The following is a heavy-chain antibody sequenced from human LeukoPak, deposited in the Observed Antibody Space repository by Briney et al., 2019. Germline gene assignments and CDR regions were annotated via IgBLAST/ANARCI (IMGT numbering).Heavy chain of an antibody. Sequence: GSLRLSCAASGFTFSSYSMNWVRQAPGKGLEWVSSISSSSSYIYYAGSVKGRFTTSRDNAKNSLYLQMNGLRAEDTAVYYCARDISPPPYFDYWGQGTLVTVSS. V-gene: IGHV3-21*01. CDR1: GFTFSSYS. CDR3: ARDISPPPYFDY. J-gene: IGHJ4*02. CDR2: ISSSSSYI.